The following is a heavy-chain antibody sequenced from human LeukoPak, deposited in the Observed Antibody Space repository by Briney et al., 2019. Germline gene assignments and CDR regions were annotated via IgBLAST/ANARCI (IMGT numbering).Heavy chain of an antibody. J-gene: IGHJ6*03. CDR2: IYTGSKT. D-gene: IGHD3-3*01. Sequence: PGGSLRLSCVASAFSVSRNHVTWVRQAPGKGPEWVSLIYTGSKTDYADSVKGRFTISRDNSKNTVYLQMNSLRAEDTAVYYCARLETSNHGFWSGRPRGYMEVWGKGTTVTVSS. CDR3: ARLETSNHGFWSGRPRGYMEV. V-gene: IGHV3-53*01. CDR1: AFSVSRNH.